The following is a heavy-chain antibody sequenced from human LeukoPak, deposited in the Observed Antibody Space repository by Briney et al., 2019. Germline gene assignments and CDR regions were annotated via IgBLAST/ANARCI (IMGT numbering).Heavy chain of an antibody. V-gene: IGHV3-9*01. Sequence: GGSLRLSCAASGFTFDEYAMHWVRQAPGKGLEWVSGISYSSGSIGYVDSVKGRFTISRDNAKNSLYLQMNSLRVEDTALYYCTRDPRRLDYWGQGTLVTVSS. CDR1: GFTFDEYA. CDR3: TRDPRRLDY. CDR2: ISYSSGSI. J-gene: IGHJ4*02.